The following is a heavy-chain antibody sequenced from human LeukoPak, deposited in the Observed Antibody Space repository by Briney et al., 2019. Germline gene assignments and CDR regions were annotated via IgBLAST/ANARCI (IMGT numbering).Heavy chain of an antibody. CDR3: ARDLSYCTNGVCYTGELYYFDY. Sequence: ASVKVSCKASGYTFTSYGISWVRQAPGQGLEWMGWISAYNGNTNYARKLQGRVTMTTDTSTSTAYMELRSLRSDDTAVYYCARDLSYCTNGVCYTGELYYFDYWGQGTLVTVSS. CDR2: ISAYNGNT. V-gene: IGHV1-18*01. J-gene: IGHJ4*02. CDR1: GYTFTSYG. D-gene: IGHD2-8*01.